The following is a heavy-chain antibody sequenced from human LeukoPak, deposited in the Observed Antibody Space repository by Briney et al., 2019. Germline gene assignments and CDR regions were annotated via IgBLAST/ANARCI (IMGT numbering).Heavy chain of an antibody. J-gene: IGHJ6*03. CDR2: INPDSGGT. D-gene: IGHD1-26*01. V-gene: IGHV1-2*02. CDR1: GYTFTGYY. Sequence: ASVKISCKASGYTFTGYYIHWVRQAPGQGLEWMGWINPDSGGTNYAQKFQGRVTMTRDTSIRTAYMELSRLRAEDTAVYYCAKGHGWEASYYYYYMDVWGKGTTVTISS. CDR3: AKGHGWEASYYYYYMDV.